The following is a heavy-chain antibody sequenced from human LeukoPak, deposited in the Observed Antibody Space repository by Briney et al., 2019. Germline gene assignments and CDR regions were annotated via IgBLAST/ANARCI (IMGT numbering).Heavy chain of an antibody. D-gene: IGHD3-3*01. CDR3: ARSPSPYYDFWSGYSSYWYFDL. CDR2: INHSGST. J-gene: IGHJ2*01. V-gene: IGHV4-34*01. CDR1: GGSFSGYY. Sequence: SETLSLTCAVYGGSFSGYYWSWIRQPPGKGLEWIGEINHSGSTNYNPSLKSRVTISVDTSKNQLSLKLSSVTAADTAVYYCARSPSPYYDFWSGYSSYWYFDLWGRGTLVTVSS.